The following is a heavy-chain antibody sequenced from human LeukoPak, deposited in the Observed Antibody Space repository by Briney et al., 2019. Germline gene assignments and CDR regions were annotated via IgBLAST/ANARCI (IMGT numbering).Heavy chain of an antibody. D-gene: IGHD6-19*01. V-gene: IGHV3-74*01. CDR1: GFTFSRFL. CDR3: ARDLAGSIDY. Sequence: GGSLRLSCAASGFTFSRFLMHWVRQAPGKGLVWVSLISNDGRTTRYADSAKGRFTISRDNAKNTLYLEINSLRAEDTAVYYCARDLAGSIDYWGQGTLVTVSS. J-gene: IGHJ4*02. CDR2: ISNDGRTT.